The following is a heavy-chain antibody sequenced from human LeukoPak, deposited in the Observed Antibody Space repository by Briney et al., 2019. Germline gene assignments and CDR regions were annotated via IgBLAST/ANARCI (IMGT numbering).Heavy chain of an antibody. V-gene: IGHV3-48*03. CDR1: GFTFSSYE. J-gene: IGHJ6*02. CDR3: ASSVCIAAAGTCYYGMDV. CDR2: ISSGGSTI. D-gene: IGHD6-13*01. Sequence: GGSLRLSCAASGFTFSSYEMNWVRQAPGKGLEWVSYISSGGSTIYYADSVKGRFTISRDNAKNSLYLQMNSLRAEDTAVYYCASSVCIAAAGTCYYGMDVWGQGTTVTVSS.